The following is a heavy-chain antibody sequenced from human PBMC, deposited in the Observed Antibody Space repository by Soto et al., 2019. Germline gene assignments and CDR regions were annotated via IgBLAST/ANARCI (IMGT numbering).Heavy chain of an antibody. CDR3: ARYFCYYDSSGYYCPFDY. CDR2: IYYSGST. V-gene: IGHV4-61*01. J-gene: IGHJ4*02. D-gene: IGHD3-22*01. Sequence: SETLSLTCAVSGGSVSSGSYYWSWIRQPPGKGLEWIGYIYYSGSTNYNPSLKSRVTISVDTSKNQFSLKLSSVTAADTAVYYCARYFCYYDSSGYYCPFDYWGQGTLVTVSS. CDR1: GGSVSSGSYY.